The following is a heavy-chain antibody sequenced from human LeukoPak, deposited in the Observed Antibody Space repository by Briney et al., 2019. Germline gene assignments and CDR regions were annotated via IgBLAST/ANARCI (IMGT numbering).Heavy chain of an antibody. D-gene: IGHD3-10*01. V-gene: IGHV4-31*03. J-gene: IGHJ6*04. CDR3: ARDMVRGVIYYYGMDV. Sequence: PSETLSLTCTVSGGSISSGGYYWSWIRQHPGKGLEWIGYIYYSGSTYYNPSLKSRVTISVDTSKNQFSLKLSSVTAADTAVYYCARDMVRGVIYYYGMDVWGKGTTVTVSS. CDR2: IYYSGST. CDR1: GGSISSGGYY.